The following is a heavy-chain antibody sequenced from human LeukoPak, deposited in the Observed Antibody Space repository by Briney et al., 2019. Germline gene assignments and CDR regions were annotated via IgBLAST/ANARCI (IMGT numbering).Heavy chain of an antibody. CDR2: ISSSGSTI. CDR3: ARDRATVTTD. J-gene: IGHJ4*02. V-gene: IGHV3-48*03. CDR1: GFTFSSYV. Sequence: GGSLRLSCAASGFTFSSYVMNWVRQAPGKGLEWVSYISSSGSTIYYADSVKGRFTISRDNAKNSLYLQMNSLRAEDTAVYYCARDRATVTTDWGQGTLVTVSS. D-gene: IGHD4-17*01.